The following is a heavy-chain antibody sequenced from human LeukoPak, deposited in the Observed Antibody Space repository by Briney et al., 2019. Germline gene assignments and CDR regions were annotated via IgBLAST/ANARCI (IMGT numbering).Heavy chain of an antibody. V-gene: IGHV1-69*05. D-gene: IGHD3-22*01. CDR1: GGTLSSYA. J-gene: IGHJ4*02. Sequence: SVKVSCKASGGTLSSYAISWVRQAPGQGLEWMGRIIPIFGTANYAQKFQGRVTITTDESTSTAYMELSSLRSEDMAVYYCARSPKGYYDTFDYWGQGTLVTVSS. CDR3: ARSPKGYYDTFDY. CDR2: IIPIFGTA.